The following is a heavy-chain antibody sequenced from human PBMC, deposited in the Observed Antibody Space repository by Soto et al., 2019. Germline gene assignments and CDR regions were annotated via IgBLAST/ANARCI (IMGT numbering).Heavy chain of an antibody. CDR2: INHSGST. V-gene: IGHV4-34*01. CDR3: ARTDYGDYKSFDY. D-gene: IGHD4-17*01. CDR1: GGSFSGYY. Sequence: SETLSLTCAVYGGSFSGYYWSWIRQPPGKGLEWIGEINHSGSTNYNLSLKSRVTISVDTSKNQFSLKLSSVTAADTAVYYCARTDYGDYKSFDYWGQGTLVTVSS. J-gene: IGHJ4*02.